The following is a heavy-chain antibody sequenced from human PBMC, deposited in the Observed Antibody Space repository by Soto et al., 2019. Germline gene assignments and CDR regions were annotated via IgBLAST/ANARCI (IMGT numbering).Heavy chain of an antibody. D-gene: IGHD7-27*01. Sequence: EVQLVESGGGLVQPGGSLRLSCATSGFILSDCAMNWVRQAAGKGLEWVSYISSSSSVIDYADSVKGRFTVSRDHARNSLYLQINSLRDEDTAVYYCARDLSWGSNWYYYMDVWGKGTTVTVSS. CDR1: GFILSDCA. CDR2: ISSSSSVI. CDR3: ARDLSWGSNWYYYMDV. V-gene: IGHV3-48*02. J-gene: IGHJ6*03.